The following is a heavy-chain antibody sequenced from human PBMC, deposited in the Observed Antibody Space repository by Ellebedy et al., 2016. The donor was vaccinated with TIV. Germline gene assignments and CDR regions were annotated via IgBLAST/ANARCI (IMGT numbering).Heavy chain of an antibody. CDR1: GGSFSGYY. Sequence: SETLSLXXAVYGGSFSGYYWSWIRQPPGKGLEWIGEINHSGSTNYNPSLKSRVTISVDTSKNQFSLKLSSVTAADTAVYYCASGRKGYYYYYMDVWGKGTTVTVSS. J-gene: IGHJ6*03. V-gene: IGHV4-34*01. CDR3: ASGRKGYYYYYMDV. CDR2: INHSGST.